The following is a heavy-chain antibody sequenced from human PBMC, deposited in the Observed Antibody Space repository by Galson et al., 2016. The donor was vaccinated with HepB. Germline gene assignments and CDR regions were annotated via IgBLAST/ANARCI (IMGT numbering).Heavy chain of an antibody. Sequence: SLRLSCAASGFTGFTFSSYWMHWVRQAPGKGLVWVSRISLDGSVTIYGDSVKGRFSTSRDNAKNTLFLQMNSLRAEDTAVYYCGASRDGYIDYWGQGAQVTISS. CDR3: GASRDGYIDY. CDR2: ISLDGSVT. J-gene: IGHJ4*01. CDR1: GFTGFTFSSYW. D-gene: IGHD5-24*01. V-gene: IGHV3-74*01.